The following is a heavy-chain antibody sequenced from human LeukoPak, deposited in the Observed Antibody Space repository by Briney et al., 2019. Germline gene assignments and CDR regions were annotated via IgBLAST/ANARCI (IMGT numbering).Heavy chain of an antibody. CDR1: GFTFSTYD. J-gene: IGHJ4*02. V-gene: IGHV3-53*01. D-gene: IGHD6-19*01. Sequence: GGSLRLSCAASGFTFSTYDMNWVRQTPGMGLECVSVMYTEDVTYYADSVKGRFTISRDNSKNTLYLQMNSLRTEDAAVYYCAGGRGGWYAFESWGQGTLVTVSS. CDR2: MYTEDVT. CDR3: AGGRGGWYAFES.